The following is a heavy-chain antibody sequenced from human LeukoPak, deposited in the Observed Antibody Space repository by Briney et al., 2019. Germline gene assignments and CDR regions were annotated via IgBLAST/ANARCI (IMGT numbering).Heavy chain of an antibody. CDR1: GGSISSSNW. D-gene: IGHD1-26*01. V-gene: IGHV4-4*02. J-gene: IGHJ4*02. Sequence: PSGTLSLTCAVSGGSISSSNWWSWIRQPPGKGLEWIGEIYHSGSTNYNPSLKSRVTISVDTSKNQVSLKLSSVTAADTAVYYCARDVGATPGYFDYWGQGTLVTVSS. CDR2: IYHSGST. CDR3: ARDVGATPGYFDY.